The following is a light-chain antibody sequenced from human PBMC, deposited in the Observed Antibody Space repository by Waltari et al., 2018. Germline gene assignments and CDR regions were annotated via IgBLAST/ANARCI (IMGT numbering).Light chain of an antibody. Sequence: EIVMTQSPATLSVSPGERATLSCRASQSISSNLAWYQQKPGQAPRLLIYGASTRATGIPGRFSGSGSGTEFTLTISSMQSEDVAVYHCQQYSNWPQTFGQGTKVEIK. CDR2: GAS. CDR3: QQYSNWPQT. V-gene: IGKV3-15*01. CDR1: QSISSN. J-gene: IGKJ1*01.